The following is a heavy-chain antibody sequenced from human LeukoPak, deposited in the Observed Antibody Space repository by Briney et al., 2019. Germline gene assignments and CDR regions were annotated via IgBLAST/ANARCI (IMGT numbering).Heavy chain of an antibody. J-gene: IGHJ5*02. CDR3: ATVTDPRYNYFDP. CDR1: GGSISSSSYY. CDR2: IYYSGST. V-gene: IGHV4-39*01. Sequence: SETLSLTCTVSGGSISSSSYYWGWIRQPPGKGLEWIGSIYYSGSTYYNPSLKSRVTISVDTSKNQFPLKLSSVTAADTAVYYCATVTDPRYNYFDPWGQGTLVTVSS. D-gene: IGHD2-21*02.